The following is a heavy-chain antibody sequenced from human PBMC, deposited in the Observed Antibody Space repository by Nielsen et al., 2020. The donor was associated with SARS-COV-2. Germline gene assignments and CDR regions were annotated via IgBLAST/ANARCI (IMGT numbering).Heavy chain of an antibody. CDR1: GFTFSSYA. J-gene: IGHJ4*02. CDR2: ISYDGSNK. D-gene: IGHD6-6*01. Sequence: GKSLKISCAASGFTFSSYAMHWVRQAPGKGLEWVAVISYDGSNKYYADSVKGRFTISRDNSKNTLYLQMNSLRAEDTAVYYCATGEYSSSYYFDYWGQGTLVTVSS. CDR3: ATGEYSSSYYFDY. V-gene: IGHV3-30*04.